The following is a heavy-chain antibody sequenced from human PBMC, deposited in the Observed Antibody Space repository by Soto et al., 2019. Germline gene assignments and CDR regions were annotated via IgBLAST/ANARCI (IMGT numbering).Heavy chain of an antibody. CDR1: GGSFSGYY. J-gene: IGHJ5*02. CDR3: ARGWCSSTSCYARERHNWYDP. Sequence: PSETLSLTCAVYGGSFSGYYWSWIRQPPGKGLEWIGEINHSGSTNYNPSLKSRVTISVDTSKNQFSLKLSSVTAADTAVYYCARGWCSSTSCYARERHNWYDPWGQGTLVTVSS. CDR2: INHSGST. D-gene: IGHD2-2*01. V-gene: IGHV4-34*01.